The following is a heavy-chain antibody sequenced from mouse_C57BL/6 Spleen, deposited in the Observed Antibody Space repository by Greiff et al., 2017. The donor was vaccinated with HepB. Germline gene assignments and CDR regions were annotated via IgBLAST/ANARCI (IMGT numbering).Heavy chain of an antibody. CDR1: GYTFTSYW. D-gene: IGHD3-2*02. J-gene: IGHJ4*01. Sequence: VQLQQSGTELVKPGASVKLSCKASGYTFTSYWMHWVKQRPGQGLEWIGNINPSNGGTNYNEKFKSKATLTVDKSSSTAYMQLSSLTSEDSAVYYCARDWRQLRAMDYWGQGTSVTVSS. CDR2: INPSNGGT. CDR3: ARDWRQLRAMDY. V-gene: IGHV1-53*01.